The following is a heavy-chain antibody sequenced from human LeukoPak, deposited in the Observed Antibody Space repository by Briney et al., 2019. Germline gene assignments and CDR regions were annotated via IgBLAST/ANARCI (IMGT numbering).Heavy chain of an antibody. CDR2: ISGSGGTT. J-gene: IGHJ4*02. D-gene: IGHD3-10*01. CDR1: GFTFSSYA. Sequence: GGSLRLSCVASGFTFSSYAMCWVRQAPGPGLEWVSAISGSGGTTYYADSVKGRFPISRDSSKNTLYLQMNSLRAEDTAVYYCAKAPSYGSGSYNYFDYWGQGTLVTVSS. CDR3: AKAPSYGSGSYNYFDY. V-gene: IGHV3-23*01.